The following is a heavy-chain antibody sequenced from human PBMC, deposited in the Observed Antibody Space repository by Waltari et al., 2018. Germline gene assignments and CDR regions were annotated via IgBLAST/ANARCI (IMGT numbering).Heavy chain of an antibody. Sequence: QFQLQESGPGLVKPSETLSLTCGVSGYSITNGYYWGWIRQAPGKGLEWIGSIYNSGTTSYNASLKSRVTISVDTAKSQVSLKLSAVTAADTAVYYCARRNGSGTYCPPNAFDIWGQGTGVTVSS. V-gene: IGHV4-38-2*01. D-gene: IGHD3-10*01. CDR3: ARRNGSGTYCPPNAFDI. CDR2: IYNSGTT. J-gene: IGHJ3*02. CDR1: GYSITNGYY.